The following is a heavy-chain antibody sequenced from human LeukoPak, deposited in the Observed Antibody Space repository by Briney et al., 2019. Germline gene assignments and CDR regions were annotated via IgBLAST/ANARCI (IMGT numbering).Heavy chain of an antibody. D-gene: IGHD1-26*01. Sequence: GGSLRLSCAACGFTFRVYYMTWIRAAPGKGLERVSYITTSGNTIHYTVSVKGRCTISRDNAKISIYLQMNSLRAEDSAVYYCVRFHRGNHYGTDYGGQRTRVTVPS. V-gene: IGHV3-11*04. CDR1: GFTFRVYY. CDR2: ITTSGNTI. CDR3: VRFHRGNHYGTDY. J-gene: IGHJ4*02.